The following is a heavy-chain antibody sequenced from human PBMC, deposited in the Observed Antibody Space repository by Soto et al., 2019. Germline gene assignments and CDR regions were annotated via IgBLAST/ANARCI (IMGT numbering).Heavy chain of an antibody. D-gene: IGHD3-10*01. V-gene: IGHV4-31*03. CDR3: ARTLVRGVIITLDAFDI. J-gene: IGHJ3*02. CDR2: IYYSGST. Sequence: TLSLTCTVSGGSISSGGYYWSWIRQHPGKGLEWIGYIYYSGSTYYNPSLKSRVTISVDTSKNQFSLKLSSVTAADTAVYYCARTLVRGVIITLDAFDIWGQGTMVTVSS. CDR1: GGSISSGGYY.